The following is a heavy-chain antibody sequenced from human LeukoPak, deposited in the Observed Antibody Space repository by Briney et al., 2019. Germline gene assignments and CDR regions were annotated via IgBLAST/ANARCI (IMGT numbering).Heavy chain of an antibody. V-gene: IGHV3-30-3*01. CDR1: GFSFSSFG. CDR2: MSYDGSNK. CDR3: ARGGVTTMTLRDLWLDY. D-gene: IGHD4-17*01. J-gene: IGHJ4*02. Sequence: GGSLRLSCLVSGFSFSSFGMHWVRQTPGKGLEWVALMSYDGSNKFYADSVKGRFTISRDNSKSTLYLQMNSLKAEDTAVYYCARGGVTTMTLRDLWLDYWGQGTLVTVSS.